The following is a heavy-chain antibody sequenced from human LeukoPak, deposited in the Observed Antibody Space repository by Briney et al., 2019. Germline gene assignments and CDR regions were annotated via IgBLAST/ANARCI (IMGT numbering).Heavy chain of an antibody. CDR1: GGSFSGYY. J-gene: IGHJ4*02. CDR3: ARCVVPAAAGFDY. Sequence: PSETLSLTCAVYGGSFSGYYWSWIRQPPGKGLEWIGEINHRGSTNYNPSLKSRVTISVDTSKNQFSLKLSSVTAADTAVYYCARCVVPAAAGFDYWGQGTLVTVSS. V-gene: IGHV4-34*01. D-gene: IGHD2-2*01. CDR2: INHRGST.